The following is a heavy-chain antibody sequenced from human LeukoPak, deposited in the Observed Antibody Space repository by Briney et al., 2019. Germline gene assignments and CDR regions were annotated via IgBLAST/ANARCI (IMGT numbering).Heavy chain of an antibody. CDR1: GFTFSSYE. J-gene: IGHJ5*02. V-gene: IGHV3-48*03. D-gene: IGHD6-13*01. Sequence: GGSLRLSCAASGFTFSSYEMNWVHQAPGKGLEWVSYISSSGSTIYYADSVKGRFTISRDNAKNSLYLQMNSLRAEDTAVYYCARASYSSSWIFDPWGQGTLVTVSS. CDR2: ISSSGSTI. CDR3: ARASYSSSWIFDP.